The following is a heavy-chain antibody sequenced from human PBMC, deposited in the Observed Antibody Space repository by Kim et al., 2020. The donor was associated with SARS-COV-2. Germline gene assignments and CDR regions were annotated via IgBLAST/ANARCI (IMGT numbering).Heavy chain of an antibody. J-gene: IGHJ6*02. Sequence: ASVKVSCKASGYTFTTYAMHWVRQAPGQRLEWMGWLNAGNGNTKYSQNFQGRVTITRDTSASTAYMELSSLRSEDTAVYYCAHSKDPPECDYNYGMDVWGQGTTVTVSS. CDR3: AHSKDPPECDYNYGMDV. V-gene: IGHV1-3*01. CDR1: GYTFTTYA. CDR2: LNAGNGNT. D-gene: IGHD2-15*01.